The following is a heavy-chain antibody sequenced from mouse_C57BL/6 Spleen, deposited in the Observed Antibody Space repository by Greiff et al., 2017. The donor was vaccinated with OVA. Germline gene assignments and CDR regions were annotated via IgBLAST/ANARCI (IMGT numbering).Heavy chain of an antibody. CDR3: AREPPNYYGSSYYFDY. Sequence: EVKLVESGGGLVKPGGSLKLSCAASGFTFSDYGMHWVRQAPEKGLEWVAYISSGSSTIYYADTVKGRFTISRDNAKNTLFLQMTSLRSEDTAMYYCAREPPNYYGSSYYFDYWGQGTTLTVSS. CDR2: ISSGSSTI. D-gene: IGHD1-1*01. V-gene: IGHV5-17*01. J-gene: IGHJ2*01. CDR1: GFTFSDYG.